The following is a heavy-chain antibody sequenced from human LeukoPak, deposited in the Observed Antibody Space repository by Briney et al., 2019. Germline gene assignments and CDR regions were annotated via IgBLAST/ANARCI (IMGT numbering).Heavy chain of an antibody. D-gene: IGHD4-11*01. CDR2: IYPGDSDT. Sequence: GESLKISCKGSGYSFTSYWIGWVRQMLGKGLEWMGIIYPGDSDTRYSPSFQGQVTISADKSISTAYLQWSSLKASDTAMYYCARTPPRGYSNYYFDYWGQGTLVTVSS. J-gene: IGHJ4*02. CDR3: ARTPPRGYSNYYFDY. V-gene: IGHV5-51*01. CDR1: GYSFTSYW.